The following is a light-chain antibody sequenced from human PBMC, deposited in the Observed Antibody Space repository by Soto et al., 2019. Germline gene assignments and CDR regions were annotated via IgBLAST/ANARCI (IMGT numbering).Light chain of an antibody. CDR2: EVG. J-gene: IGLJ3*02. V-gene: IGLV2-14*01. Sequence: QSVLTQPASVSGSPGQSITISCTGTSRDVGNYDYVSWYQHHPGKVPKLIIYEVGNRPSGVSDRFSGSKSGNTASLTISGLQAEDEADYYCNSYATTTWVFGGGTKVTVL. CDR1: SRDVGNYDY. CDR3: NSYATTTWV.